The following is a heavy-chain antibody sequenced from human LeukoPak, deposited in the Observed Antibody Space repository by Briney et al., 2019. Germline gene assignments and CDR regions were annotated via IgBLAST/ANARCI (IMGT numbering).Heavy chain of an antibody. Sequence: GESLKISCEASGFNFNNYWVGWVRQMPGKGLEWMGIIYPGDYDTRYSPSFQGHFTHSVDKSISTAYLQWRGLRASDTAMYFCAGHSFDTVDAFDVWGQGTTVSVSA. CDR3: AGHSFDTVDAFDV. D-gene: IGHD2-2*02. J-gene: IGHJ3*01. CDR2: IYPGDYDT. CDR1: GFNFNNYW. V-gene: IGHV5-51*01.